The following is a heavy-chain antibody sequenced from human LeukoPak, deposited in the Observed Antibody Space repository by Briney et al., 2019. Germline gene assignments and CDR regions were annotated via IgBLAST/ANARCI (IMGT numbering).Heavy chain of an antibody. CDR1: GFTFSSYA. CDR2: ISGSGGST. D-gene: IGHD6-19*01. V-gene: IGHV3-23*01. J-gene: IGHJ5*02. Sequence: PGGSLSFSCAASGFTFSSYAMSWVRQAPGKGLEWVSAISGSGGSTYYADSVKGRFTISRDNSKNTLYLQMNSLRAEDTAVYYCAKDKEYNSGSPNWFDPWGQGTLVTVSS. CDR3: AKDKEYNSGSPNWFDP.